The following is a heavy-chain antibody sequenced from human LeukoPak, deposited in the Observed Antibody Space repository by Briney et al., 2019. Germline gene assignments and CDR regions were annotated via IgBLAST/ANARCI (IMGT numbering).Heavy chain of an antibody. Sequence: PGGSLTLSCAASVFTFRDYYLSWLRPAPGTGLEWVDYINSSSSYTNYAASVKGRFPISRDNAKNSLYLQMNSLRAEDTAVYYCARLDSYAPVPGYWGQGTLVTVSS. V-gene: IGHV3-11*03. D-gene: IGHD5-18*01. CDR2: INSSSSYT. J-gene: IGHJ4*02. CDR3: ARLDSYAPVPGY. CDR1: VFTFRDYY.